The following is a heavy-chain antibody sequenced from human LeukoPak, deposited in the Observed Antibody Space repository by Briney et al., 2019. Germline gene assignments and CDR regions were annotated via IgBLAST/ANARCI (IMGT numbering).Heavy chain of an antibody. CDR3: GRGGDGIDV. CDR2: INQDESRA. CDR1: GFTFRNYL. V-gene: IGHV3-74*01. D-gene: IGHD5-24*01. J-gene: IGHJ3*01. Sequence: GGSLRLSCAVSGFTFRNYLMHWVRQPPGQGLVWVSRINQDESRAYADSVKGRFTVSRDNVKNMLYLQLNGLRAEDTAVYFCGRGGDGIDVWGQGTTVIVSS.